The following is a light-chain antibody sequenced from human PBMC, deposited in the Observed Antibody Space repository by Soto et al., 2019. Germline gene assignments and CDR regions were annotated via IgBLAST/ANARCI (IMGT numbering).Light chain of an antibody. CDR1: QSVSSS. CDR2: DAS. V-gene: IGKV3-11*01. Sequence: DMVMTQSPATLSVSPGERATLSCRASQSVSSSLAWYQQKPGQAPRLLIYDASNRATGIPARFSGSGSGTDFTLTISSLEPEDFAVYYCQQRSNWPITFGQGTRLEIK. CDR3: QQRSNWPIT. J-gene: IGKJ5*01.